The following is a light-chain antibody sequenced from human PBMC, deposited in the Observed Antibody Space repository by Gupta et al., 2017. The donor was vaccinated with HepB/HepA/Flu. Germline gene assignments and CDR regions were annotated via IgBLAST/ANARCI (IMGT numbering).Light chain of an antibody. J-gene: IGKJ1*01. CDR2: GAA. CDR3: HQYGASPRT. Sequence: EIVLTQSPGTLSLSPGERATLSCRASQNLSGCLVPWYQQKPGQAPRLLIYGAASRANGIPDRFTGSGSGTYFTLTINRLEPEDFAVYFCHQYGASPRTFGQGTKVEIK. V-gene: IGKV3-20*01. CDR1: QNLSGCL.